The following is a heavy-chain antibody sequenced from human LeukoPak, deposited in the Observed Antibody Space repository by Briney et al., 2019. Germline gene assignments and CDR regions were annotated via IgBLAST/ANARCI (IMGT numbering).Heavy chain of an antibody. Sequence: SETLSLTCTVSGGSISSSSYHWSWIRQPPGKGLEWIGYIYYSGSTNYNPSLKSRVTMSVDTSKNQFSLKLSSVTAADTAVYYCARVTWNYDILTGYYPNDAFGIWGQGTMVTVSS. J-gene: IGHJ3*02. CDR2: IYYSGST. CDR3: ARVTWNYDILTGYYPNDAFGI. CDR1: GGSISSSSYH. D-gene: IGHD3-9*01. V-gene: IGHV4-61*05.